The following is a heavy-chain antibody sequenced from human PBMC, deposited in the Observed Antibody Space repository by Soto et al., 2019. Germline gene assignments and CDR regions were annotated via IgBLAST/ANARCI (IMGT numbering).Heavy chain of an antibody. D-gene: IGHD2-15*01. J-gene: IGHJ6*02. CDR1: GYTFTSYA. CDR2: INAGNGNT. CDR3: ARDIVVVVAATYSYYGLDV. V-gene: IGHV1-3*01. Sequence: ASVKISCKASGYTFTSYAMHWVRQAPGQRLEWMGWINAGNGNTKYSQRFQGRVTITRDTYASTVYMELSSLRSEDTAVYYCARDIVVVVAATYSYYGLDVWGQGTTVTVSS.